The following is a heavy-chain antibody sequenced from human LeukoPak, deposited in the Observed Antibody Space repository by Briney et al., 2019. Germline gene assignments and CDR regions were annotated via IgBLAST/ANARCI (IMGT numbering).Heavy chain of an antibody. CDR3: STDRRLTGLFDF. Sequence: GGSLRLSCVASGFTFTNTWMTWVRQAPGKGLVWVARIKRRSDGETTDYAAPVKGRFTISRDDSKNTLYLQMNNLKTEDTAVYYCSTDRRLTGLFDFWGQGTQVTVSS. CDR1: GFTFTNTW. D-gene: IGHD3-9*01. V-gene: IGHV3-15*01. CDR2: IKRRSDGETT. J-gene: IGHJ4*02.